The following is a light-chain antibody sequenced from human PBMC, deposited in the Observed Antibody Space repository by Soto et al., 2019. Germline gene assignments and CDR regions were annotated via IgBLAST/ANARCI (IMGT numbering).Light chain of an antibody. V-gene: IGKV4-1*01. CDR3: QQYYTTPRT. CDR2: WAS. Sequence: DIVMTQSPDSLAVSLGERATINCKSSQSILSTSNNKNYLACYQQKLGQPPKLLIYWASTRESGVPDRFSGSGSGTDFTLTIGSLQAEDVAVYYCQQYYTTPRTFGQGTKVDIK. CDR1: QSILSTSNNKNY. J-gene: IGKJ1*01.